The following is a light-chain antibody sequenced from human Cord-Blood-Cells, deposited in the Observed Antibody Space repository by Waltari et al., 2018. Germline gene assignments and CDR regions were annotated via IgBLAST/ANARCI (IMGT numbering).Light chain of an antibody. CDR3: NSRDSSGNHLV. Sequence: SSELTQDHAVSVALGQTVRITCQGDSPRSYYASWYQQKPGQAPVLVIYGKNNRPSGIPDRFSGSSSGNTASLTITGAQAEDEADYYCNSRDSSGNHLVFGGGTKLTVL. V-gene: IGLV3-19*01. J-gene: IGLJ3*02. CDR1: SPRSYY. CDR2: GKN.